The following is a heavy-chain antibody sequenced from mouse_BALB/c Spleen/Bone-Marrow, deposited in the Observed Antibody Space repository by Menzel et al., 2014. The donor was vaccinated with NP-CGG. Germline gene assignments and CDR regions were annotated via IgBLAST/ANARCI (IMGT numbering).Heavy chain of an antibody. CDR1: GFNIKDTY. J-gene: IGHJ3*01. CDR3: ARDYGRTAWFAY. V-gene: IGHV14-3*02. Sequence: EVKLVESGAELVKPGASVKLSYTASGFNIKDTYIHWVKQRPEQGQEWIGGIDPANGNTKYDPKFQGKATITADTSSNTAYRQLSSLTSEDTAVYYCARDYGRTAWFAYWGQGTLVTVSA. CDR2: IDPANGNT. D-gene: IGHD1-1*01.